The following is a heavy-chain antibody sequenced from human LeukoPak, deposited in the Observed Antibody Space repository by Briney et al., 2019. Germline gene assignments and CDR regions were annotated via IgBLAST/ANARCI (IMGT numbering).Heavy chain of an antibody. CDR2: IYYSGST. V-gene: IGHV4-59*01. CDR1: GGSISSYY. Sequence: SETLSLTCTVSGGSISSYYWSWLRQPPGKGLEWIGYIYYSGSTNYNPSLKSRVTISVDTSKNQFSLKLSSVTAADTAVYYCARGRGQLVSVVGWPLYRMDVWGQGTTVTVSS. CDR3: ARGRGQLVSVVGWPLYRMDV. J-gene: IGHJ6*02. D-gene: IGHD2-15*01.